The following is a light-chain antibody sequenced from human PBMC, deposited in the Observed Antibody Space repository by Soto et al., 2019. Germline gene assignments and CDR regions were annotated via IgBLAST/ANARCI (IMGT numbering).Light chain of an antibody. CDR2: KAS. Sequence: DIQITQSPSTLSASVGARVTITCRASQSISSWLAWYQQKPGKAPKLLIYKASTLESGVPSNFSGSGSGTEFSLTISSLQPEDFATYYCQQYNSYPWTFGQGTKVDVK. V-gene: IGKV1-5*03. CDR3: QQYNSYPWT. J-gene: IGKJ1*01. CDR1: QSISSW.